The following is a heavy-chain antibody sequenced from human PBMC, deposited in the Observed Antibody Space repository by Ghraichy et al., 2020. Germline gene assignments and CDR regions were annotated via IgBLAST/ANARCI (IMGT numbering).Heavy chain of an antibody. J-gene: IGHJ4*02. CDR2: IKEDGSQK. V-gene: IGHV3-7*03. CDR3: ARVPEMLREPPPDY. D-gene: IGHD3-10*01. CDR1: GFTFSNYW. Sequence: GESLNISCAASGFTFSNYWMNWVRQTPGKGLEWVANIKEDGSQKYYMDSVKGRFTISRDNAKNSLYLQMNSLRAEDTALYYCARVPEMLREPPPDYWGQGTRVTVSS.